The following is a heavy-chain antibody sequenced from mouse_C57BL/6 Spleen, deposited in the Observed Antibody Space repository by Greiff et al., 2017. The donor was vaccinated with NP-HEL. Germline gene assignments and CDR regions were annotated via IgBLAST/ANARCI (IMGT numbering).Heavy chain of an antibody. D-gene: IGHD2-1*01. CDR1: GYTFTDYN. Sequence: EVQLQESGPELVKPGASVKIPCKASGYTFTDYNMDWVKQSHGKSLEWIGDINPNNGGTIYNQKFKGKATLTVDKSSSSAYMELRSLTSEDTAVYYCARYHYGKDYWGQGTTLTVSS. CDR3: ARYHYGKDY. CDR2: INPNNGGT. V-gene: IGHV1-18*01. J-gene: IGHJ2*01.